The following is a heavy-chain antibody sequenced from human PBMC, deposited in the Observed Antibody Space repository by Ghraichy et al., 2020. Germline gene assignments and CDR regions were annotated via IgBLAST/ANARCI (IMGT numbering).Heavy chain of an antibody. CDR3: ARVDDLYGRFDY. J-gene: IGHJ4*02. CDR1: GFTFSSYW. V-gene: IGHV3-74*01. Sequence: LSLTCAASGFTFSSYWMHWVRQAPGKGLVWVSRINSDGSSTSYADSVKGRFTISRDNAKNTLYLQMNSLRAEDTAVYYCARVDDLYGRFDYWGQGTLVTVSS. CDR2: INSDGSST. D-gene: IGHD1-1*01.